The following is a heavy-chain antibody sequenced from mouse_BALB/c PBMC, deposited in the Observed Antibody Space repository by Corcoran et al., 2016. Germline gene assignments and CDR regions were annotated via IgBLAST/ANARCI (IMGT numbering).Heavy chain of an antibody. J-gene: IGHJ2*01. CDR1: GYSFTGYY. D-gene: IGHD1-1*01. CDR2: INPYNGAT. Sequence: EVQLQQSGPELVKPGASVKISCKASGYSFTGYYMHWVKQSHVKSLEWIGRINPYNGATSYNQNFKDKASLTVDKSSSTAYMELHSLTSEDSAVYYCARFDYYGSSPFDYWGQGTTLTVSS. V-gene: IGHV1-26*01. CDR3: ARFDYYGSSPFDY.